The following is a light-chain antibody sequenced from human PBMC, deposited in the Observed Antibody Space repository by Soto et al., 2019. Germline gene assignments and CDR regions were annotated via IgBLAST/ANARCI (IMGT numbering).Light chain of an antibody. CDR2: AAS. V-gene: IGKV1-27*01. Sequence: DIQMTKSTSSLSASVGDRVTITCRASQGIANYLAWYQHKPGKVPNLLIYAASTLQSGVPSRFSGGGSGTDFTLTISSLQPEDVATYYCQKYNSAPRTFGQGTKVDIK. J-gene: IGKJ1*01. CDR1: QGIANY. CDR3: QKYNSAPRT.